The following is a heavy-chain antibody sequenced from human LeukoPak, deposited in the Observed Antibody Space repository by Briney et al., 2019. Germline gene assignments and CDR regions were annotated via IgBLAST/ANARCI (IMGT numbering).Heavy chain of an antibody. CDR2: MNPNSGNT. J-gene: IGHJ4*02. V-gene: IGHV1-8*01. CDR1: GYTFTSYD. D-gene: IGHD1-26*01. CDR3: AIVAWGAPYYFDY. Sequence: GASVKVSCKASGYTFTSYDINWVRQATGQGLEWMGWMNPNSGNTGYAQKFRGRVTMTRNTSISTAYMELSSLRSEDTAVYYCAIVAWGAPYYFDYWGQGTLVTVSS.